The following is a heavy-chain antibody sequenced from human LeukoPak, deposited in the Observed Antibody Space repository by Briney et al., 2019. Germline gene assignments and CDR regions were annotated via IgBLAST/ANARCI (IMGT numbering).Heavy chain of an antibody. Sequence: GASVKVSSKASGGTFSSYAISWVRQAPGQGLEWMGRITPILGIANYAQKFQGRVTITADKSTSTAYMELSSLRSEDTAVYYCARERLLYGYSYAVHYYGMDVCGQGTTVTVSS. CDR2: ITPILGIA. CDR3: ARERLLYGYSYAVHYYGMDV. CDR1: GGTFSSYA. J-gene: IGHJ6*02. V-gene: IGHV1-69*04. D-gene: IGHD5-18*01.